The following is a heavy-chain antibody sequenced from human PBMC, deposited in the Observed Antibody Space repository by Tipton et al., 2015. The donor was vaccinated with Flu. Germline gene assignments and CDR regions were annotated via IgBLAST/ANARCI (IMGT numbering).Heavy chain of an antibody. CDR2: IDHSGDT. D-gene: IGHD2-21*01. V-gene: IGHV4-34*01. CDR1: GGSISGYN. Sequence: TLSLTCAVYGGSISGYNWSWIRQSPGKGLEWLGEIDHSGDTQYNPSLRSRVTISVDMSNNQLALKLRSVTAADTAVFYCARSFRVAVIGGMDAWGQGTTVVVSS. CDR3: ARSFRVAVIGGMDA. J-gene: IGHJ6*02.